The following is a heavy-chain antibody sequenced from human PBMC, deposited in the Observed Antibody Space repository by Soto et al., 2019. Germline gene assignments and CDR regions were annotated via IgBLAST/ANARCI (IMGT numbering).Heavy chain of an antibody. CDR1: GGSINTYNLF. D-gene: IGHD2-21*01. CDR2: IHYGGNT. CDR3: AASCVACGGFNYYGMDF. V-gene: IGHV4-39*07. Sequence: SETLSLTCTVSGGSINTYNLFWAWVRQPPGKGLEWIGSIHYGGNTYYSPSLTTRATISVDTSKNRFSLKLSSVTAADTAVYYCAASCVACGGFNYYGMDFWGQGTTVTVSS. J-gene: IGHJ6*02.